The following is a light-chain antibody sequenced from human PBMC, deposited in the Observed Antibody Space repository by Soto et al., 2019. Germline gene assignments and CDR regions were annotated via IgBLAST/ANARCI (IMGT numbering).Light chain of an antibody. CDR3: QKYNSAPWT. Sequence: DIQMTQSPSSLSASVGDRVTITCRASQGISNYLAWYQHKPGKVPKLLIYAASTLQSGVPSRFSGSRSETDFTLTISSLQPEDVATYYCQKYNSAPWTFGKGTKVEIK. J-gene: IGKJ1*01. V-gene: IGKV1-27*01. CDR2: AAS. CDR1: QGISNY.